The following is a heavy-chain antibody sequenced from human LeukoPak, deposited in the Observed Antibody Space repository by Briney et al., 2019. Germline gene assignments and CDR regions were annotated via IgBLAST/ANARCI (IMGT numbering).Heavy chain of an antibody. D-gene: IGHD6-13*01. J-gene: IGHJ6*03. CDR2: ISAYNDKT. CDR3: AREGIAAAYYYYYYYMDV. V-gene: IGHV1-18*01. Sequence: ASVKVSCKASRYTFTSYGFSGVRQAPGQGLDGMGWISAYNDKTNYGQKLQGRVTMTTDPYMSTEYMELRSLRYEDTAVYYCAREGIAAAYYYYYYYMDVWGKGTTVTVSS. CDR1: RYTFTSYG.